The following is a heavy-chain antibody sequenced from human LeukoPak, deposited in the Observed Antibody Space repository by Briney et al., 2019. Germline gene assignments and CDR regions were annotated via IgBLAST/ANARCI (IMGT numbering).Heavy chain of an antibody. J-gene: IGHJ4*02. CDR3: AKDAGRHIDY. CDR2: ISGSVCNT. V-gene: IGHV3-23*01. Sequence: GGSLRLYCVASGFTFSSFVLRWVRHAPGKGLEWVSGISGSVCNTYYADSVRGRFTISRDNSKNTLYLQMNSLRVEDTAVYFCAKDAGRHIDYWGQGTLVTVSS. CDR1: GFTFSSFV. D-gene: IGHD3-10*02.